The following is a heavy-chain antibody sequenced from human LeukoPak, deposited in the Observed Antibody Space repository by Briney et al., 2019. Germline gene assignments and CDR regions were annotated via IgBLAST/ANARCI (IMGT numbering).Heavy chain of an antibody. CDR2: ISSSGSTI. Sequence: GGSLRLSCAASGFTFSSYEMNWVRQAPGKGLEWVSYISSSGSTIYYADSVKGRFTISRDNAKNSLYLQMNSLRAEDTAVYYCARGTRGITFGGVVVPDFDYWGQGTLVTVSS. V-gene: IGHV3-48*03. CDR3: ARGTRGITFGGVVVPDFDY. J-gene: IGHJ4*02. CDR1: GFTFSSYE. D-gene: IGHD3-16*02.